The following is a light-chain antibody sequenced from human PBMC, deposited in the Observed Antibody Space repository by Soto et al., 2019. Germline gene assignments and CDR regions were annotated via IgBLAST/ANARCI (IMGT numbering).Light chain of an antibody. CDR3: QQYNTFPPYT. CDR1: QSVTNC. V-gene: IGKV1-5*03. Sequence: DIQMTQSPSTLSASVGDRVTITCRASQSVTNCLAWYQQKPGKAPKLLIYKASNLESGVPSRFSGSGSGTEFTLTISSLQPDDFATYYFQQYNTFPPYTFGQGTKLEIK. J-gene: IGKJ2*01. CDR2: KAS.